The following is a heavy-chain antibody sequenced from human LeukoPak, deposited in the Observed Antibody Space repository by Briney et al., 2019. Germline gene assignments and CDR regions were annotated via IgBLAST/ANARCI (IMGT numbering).Heavy chain of an antibody. D-gene: IGHD2-15*01. Sequence: SETLSLTCTVSGGSISSSSYYWGWIRQPPGKGLEWIGSIYYSGSTYYNPSLKSRVTISVDTCKNQFSLKLSSVTAADTAVYYCASGIVVVVAATYYFDYWGQGTLVTVSS. CDR1: GGSISSSSYY. J-gene: IGHJ4*02. V-gene: IGHV4-39*01. CDR2: IYYSGST. CDR3: ASGIVVVVAATYYFDY.